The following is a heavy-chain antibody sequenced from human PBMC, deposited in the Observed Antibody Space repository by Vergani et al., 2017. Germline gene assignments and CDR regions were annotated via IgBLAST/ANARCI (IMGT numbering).Heavy chain of an antibody. CDR1: GFTVSSNY. CDR2: IYSGGST. J-gene: IGHJ5*02. D-gene: IGHD1-26*01. Sequence: EVQLVESGGGLVQPGGSLRLSCAASGFTVSSNYMSWVRQAPGKGLEWVSVIYSGGSTYYADSVKGRFTISRDNSKNTLYLQMNSLRAEDTAVYYCAKEDMGALWFDPWGQGTLVTVSS. V-gene: IGHV3-66*01. CDR3: AKEDMGALWFDP.